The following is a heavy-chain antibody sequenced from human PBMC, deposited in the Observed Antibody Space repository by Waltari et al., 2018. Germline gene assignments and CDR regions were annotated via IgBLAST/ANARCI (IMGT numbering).Heavy chain of an antibody. CDR2: FIPNSGAT. D-gene: IGHD2-2*01. CDR1: GYIFTDYY. Sequence: QVQLVQSGAEVKKPGASVKVSCEASGYIFTDYYIYWLRQAPGQGLEWMGWFIPNSGATIYAQKFQGRVTVTRDRSTSTVHMELSSLTSDDTAVYYCARTKYQRYFDYWGQGTLVTVSS. CDR3: ARTKYQRYFDY. J-gene: IGHJ4*02. V-gene: IGHV1-2*02.